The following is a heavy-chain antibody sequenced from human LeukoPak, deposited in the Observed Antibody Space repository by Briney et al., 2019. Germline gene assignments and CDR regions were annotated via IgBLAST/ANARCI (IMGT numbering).Heavy chain of an antibody. Sequence: PGGSLRLSCAASGFTFSSYAMGWVRQAPGKGLEWVSAISNSGDSTNYADSVKGRFTISRDNSKNTLYLQVNSLRAEDTAVYYCAKDSMTPRYGDYEEWGQGTLVTVSS. CDR2: ISNSGDST. CDR3: AKDSMTPRYGDYEE. J-gene: IGHJ4*02. D-gene: IGHD4-17*01. V-gene: IGHV3-23*01. CDR1: GFTFSSYA.